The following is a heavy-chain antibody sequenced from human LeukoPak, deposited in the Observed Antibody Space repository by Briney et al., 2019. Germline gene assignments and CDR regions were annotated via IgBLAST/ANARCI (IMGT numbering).Heavy chain of an antibody. V-gene: IGHV1-46*01. D-gene: IGHD3-22*01. CDR2: INPSGGST. Sequence: GASVKVSCKASGYTFTNYYIHWVRQAPGQGLEWMGIINPSGGSTIYAQNFQGRVTMTRDTSISTAYMELSRLRSDDTAVYYCARSWGYYDSSGYYYYWGQGTLVTVSS. CDR3: ARSWGYYDSSGYYYY. CDR1: GYTFTNYY. J-gene: IGHJ4*02.